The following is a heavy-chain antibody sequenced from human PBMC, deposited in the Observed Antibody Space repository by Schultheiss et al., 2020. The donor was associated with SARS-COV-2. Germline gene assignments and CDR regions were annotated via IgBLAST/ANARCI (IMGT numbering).Heavy chain of an antibody. D-gene: IGHD2-2*01. V-gene: IGHV3-74*01. Sequence: GGSLRLSCTASGFTFSNSWMHWVRQPPGKGLMWVSRMSPDGSDTNYADSVKGRFTISRDNAKNTLYLQMNSLRAEDTALYYCEGSPSVGGAPWGQGTLVTVSS. CDR2: MSPDGSDT. J-gene: IGHJ5*02. CDR1: GFTFSNSW. CDR3: EGSPSVGGAP.